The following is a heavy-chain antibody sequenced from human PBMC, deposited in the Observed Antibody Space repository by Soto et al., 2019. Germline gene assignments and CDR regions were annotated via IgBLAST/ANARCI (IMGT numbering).Heavy chain of an antibody. CDR2: ISSSSGTI. V-gene: IGHV3-48*01. J-gene: IGHJ3*02. CDR3: ARRNFENSAFGI. Sequence: GSLRLSCAASGFTFSSYSMNWVRQAPGKGLEWVSYISSSSGTIYYADSVKGRFTISRDNAKNSLYLQLNSLRAEDTAVYYCARRNFENSAFGIWGQGTMVTVSS. D-gene: IGHD3-9*01. CDR1: GFTFSSYS.